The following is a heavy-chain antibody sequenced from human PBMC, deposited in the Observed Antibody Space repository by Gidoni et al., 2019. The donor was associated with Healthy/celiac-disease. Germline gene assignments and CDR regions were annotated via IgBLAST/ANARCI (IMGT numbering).Heavy chain of an antibody. CDR3: ARGRLGYYDFWSGYFFGMDV. Sequence: QVQRVQSGAEVTKPGSSVRFPCKASGGTFASNAIGWVRQAPGQGLEWMGGIIPIFGTANYAQKFQGRVTITADESTSTAYMELSSLRSEDTAVYYCARGRLGYYDFWSGYFFGMDVWGQGTTVTVSS. V-gene: IGHV1-69*01. J-gene: IGHJ6*02. CDR1: GGTFASNA. CDR2: IIPIFGTA. D-gene: IGHD3-3*01.